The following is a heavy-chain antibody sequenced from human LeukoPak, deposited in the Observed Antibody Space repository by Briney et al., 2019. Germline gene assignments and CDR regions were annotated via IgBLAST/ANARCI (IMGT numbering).Heavy chain of an antibody. CDR1: GLTFSNYA. D-gene: IGHD6-6*01. CDR2: IRGNDGST. J-gene: IGHJ4*02. CDR3: AKGAVAVRPARIVDY. Sequence: GGSLRLSCAASGLTFSNYAMSWVRQAPGKGLEWVSTIRGNDGSTYYADSVRGRFTISRDNSKNMLYLQMNSLRVEDTAVYYCAKGAVAVRPARIVDYWGQGILVTVSS. V-gene: IGHV3-23*01.